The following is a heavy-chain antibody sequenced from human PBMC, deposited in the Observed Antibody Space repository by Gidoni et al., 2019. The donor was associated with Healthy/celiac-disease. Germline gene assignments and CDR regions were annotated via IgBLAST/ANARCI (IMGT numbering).Heavy chain of an antibody. J-gene: IGHJ3*02. V-gene: IGHV3-49*03. CDR1: GFTFGDYA. D-gene: IGHD5-12*01. Sequence: EVQLVESGGGLVQPGRSLILSCTASGFTFGDYAMSWFRQAPGKGLEWVGFIRSKAYGVTTEYAASVKGRFTISRDDSKSIAYLQMNSLKTEDTAVYYCTRDRVMATLPDAFDIWGQGTMVTVSS. CDR3: TRDRVMATLPDAFDI. CDR2: IRSKAYGVTT.